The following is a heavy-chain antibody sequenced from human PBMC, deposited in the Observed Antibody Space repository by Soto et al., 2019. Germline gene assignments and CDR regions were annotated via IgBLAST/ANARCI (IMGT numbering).Heavy chain of an antibody. D-gene: IGHD3-22*01. CDR2: IYWDDDK. Sequence: SGPTLVNPTQTLTLTCTFSGFSLSTSGVGVGWIRQPPGKALEWLALIYWDDDKRYSPSLKSRLTITKDTSKNQVVLTMTNMDPVDTATYYCARTFYYYDSSGYFGRGYAFDIWGQGTMVTVSS. CDR1: GFSLSTSGVG. V-gene: IGHV2-5*02. J-gene: IGHJ3*02. CDR3: ARTFYYYDSSGYFGRGYAFDI.